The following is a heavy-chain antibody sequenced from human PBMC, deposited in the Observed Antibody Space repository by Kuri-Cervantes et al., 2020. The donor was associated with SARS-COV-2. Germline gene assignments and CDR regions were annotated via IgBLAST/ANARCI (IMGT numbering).Heavy chain of an antibody. V-gene: IGHV1-46*01. J-gene: IGHJ6*02. CDR1: GYTFTSYY. D-gene: IGHD1-14*01. CDR2: INPSGGST. CDR3: AREGRNIDYYYGMDV. Sequence: GGSLRLSCKASGYTFTSYYMHWVRQAPGQGLEWMGIINPSGGSTSYAQKFQGRVTMTRDTSTSTVYMELSSLRSEDTAAYYCAREGRNIDYYYGMDVWGQGTTVTVSS.